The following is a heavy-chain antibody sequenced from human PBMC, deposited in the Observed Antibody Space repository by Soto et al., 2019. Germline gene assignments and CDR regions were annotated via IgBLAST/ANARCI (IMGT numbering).Heavy chain of an antibody. CDR1: GFTFSSYG. V-gene: IGHV3-33*01. Sequence: QVQLVESGGGVVQPGRSLRLSCAASGFTFSSYGMHWVRQAPGKGLEWVAVIWYDGSNKYYADSVKGRFTISRDNSKNTPYLQMNSLSAEVTAVYSCARDYPQTYGMDVWGPGTTVTVSS. CDR3: ARDYPQTYGMDV. CDR2: IWYDGSNK. D-gene: IGHD3-16*02. J-gene: IGHJ6*02.